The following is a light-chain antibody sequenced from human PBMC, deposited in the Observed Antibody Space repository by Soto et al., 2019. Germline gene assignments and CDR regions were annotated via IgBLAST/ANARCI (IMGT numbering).Light chain of an antibody. V-gene: IGLV2-14*01. J-gene: IGLJ1*01. CDR3: SSYTSSSTRV. Sequence: QSALTQPASVSGSPGQSITISCTGTSSDVGGYNYVSWYQQHPGKAPKLMIYEVSNRPSGVSNRFSGSKSGNTASLTISGXQAEDEADYYCSSYTSSSTRVFGTGTKLTVL. CDR1: SSDVGGYNY. CDR2: EVS.